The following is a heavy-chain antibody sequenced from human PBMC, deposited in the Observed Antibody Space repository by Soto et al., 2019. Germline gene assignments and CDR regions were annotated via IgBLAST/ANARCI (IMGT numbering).Heavy chain of an antibody. CDR1: GGSISGGGYY. CDR2: IYYSGST. Sequence: QVQLQESGPGLVKPSQTLSLTCTVSGGSISGGGYYWSWIRQHPGKGREWIGYIYYSGSTYYNPSLKSRVTISVATSKNQFSLKLSSVTAADTAVYYCARGGIVVVPAAVHDAFDIWGQGTMVTVSS. V-gene: IGHV4-31*03. CDR3: ARGGIVVVPAAVHDAFDI. D-gene: IGHD2-2*01. J-gene: IGHJ3*02.